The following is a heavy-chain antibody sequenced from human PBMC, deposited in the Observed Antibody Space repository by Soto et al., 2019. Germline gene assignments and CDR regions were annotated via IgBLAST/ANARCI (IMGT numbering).Heavy chain of an antibody. D-gene: IGHD6-19*01. CDR1: GGSITSGGYY. J-gene: IGHJ6*02. CDR2: IYYSGSA. V-gene: IGHV4-31*03. CDR3: ARGGSCGWQESGNERYYYYGVDV. Sequence: QVQLQGSGPGLVKPSQTLSLTCSVSGGSITSGGYYWTRIRQHPGKGLEWIGYIYYSGSAYYNPSLKSRLTISVDTSKNQFSLNLSSVTAADTAVYYCARGGSCGWQESGNERYYYYGVDVWGQGTTVTVSS.